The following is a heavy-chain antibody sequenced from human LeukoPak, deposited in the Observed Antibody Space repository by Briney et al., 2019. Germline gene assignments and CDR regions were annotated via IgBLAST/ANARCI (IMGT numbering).Heavy chain of an antibody. D-gene: IGHD4-23*01. Sequence: SETLSLTCTVSGGSISSSHWSWIRQPPGKGLEWIGNIHTSGGANYSPSLKSRVTISLDRSRNQFSLKMSSVTAEDTAVYYCARGTSTVVTPNYYYYYCMDVWGKGTTVTVSS. CDR2: IHTSGGA. CDR3: ARGTSTVVTPNYYYYYCMDV. CDR1: GGSISSSH. V-gene: IGHV4-4*09. J-gene: IGHJ6*03.